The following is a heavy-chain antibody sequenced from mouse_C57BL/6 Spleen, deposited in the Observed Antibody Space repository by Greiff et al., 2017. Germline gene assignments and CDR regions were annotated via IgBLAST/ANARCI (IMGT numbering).Heavy chain of an antibody. CDR2: ISSGSSAI. CDR3: ASDYCSSYWYFDV. Sequence: EVKLVESGGGLVKPGGSLKLSCAASGFTFSDYGMHWVRQAPEKGLEWVAYISSGSSAIYYADTVKGRFTISRDNAKNTLFLQMSSLRSEDTAMYYCASDYCSSYWYFDVWGTGTTVTVSS. V-gene: IGHV5-17*01. D-gene: IGHD1-1*01. CDR1: GFTFSDYG. J-gene: IGHJ1*03.